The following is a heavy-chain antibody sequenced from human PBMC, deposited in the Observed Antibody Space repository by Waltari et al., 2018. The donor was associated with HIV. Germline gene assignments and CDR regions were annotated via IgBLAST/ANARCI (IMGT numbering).Heavy chain of an antibody. CDR1: GGSISSSSYY. J-gene: IGHJ4*02. Sequence: QLQLQESGPGLVKPSETLSLTCTVSGGSISSSSYYWGWIRQPPGKGLEWIGSIYYSGSTYYNPSLKSRVPISVDTSKNQFSLKLSSVTAADTAVYYCARLENDTGRRAVGVVDYWGQGTLVTVSS. D-gene: IGHD2-21*01. CDR3: ARLENDTGRRAVGVVDY. V-gene: IGHV4-39*01. CDR2: IYYSGST.